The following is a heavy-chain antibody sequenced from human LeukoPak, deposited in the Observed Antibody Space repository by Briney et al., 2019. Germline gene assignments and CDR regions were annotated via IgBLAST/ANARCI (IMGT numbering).Heavy chain of an antibody. CDR3: ARSVVEDYYYGMDV. Sequence: GGSLRLSCAASGFTFSSYAMHWVRQAPGKGLEWVASISYDGSRKYYADSVKGRFTISRDNSKDTLYLQMISLRAEDTAVYYCARSVVEDYYYGMDVWGQGTTVTVSS. CDR1: GFTFSSYA. D-gene: IGHD2-15*01. V-gene: IGHV3-30-3*01. CDR2: ISYDGSRK. J-gene: IGHJ6*02.